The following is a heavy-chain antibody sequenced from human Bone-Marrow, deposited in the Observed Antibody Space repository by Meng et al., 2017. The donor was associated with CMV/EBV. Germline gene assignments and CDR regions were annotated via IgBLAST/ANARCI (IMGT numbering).Heavy chain of an antibody. J-gene: IGHJ6*01. V-gene: IGHV4-59*01. Sequence: ESLKISCTVSGGSISSYYWSWIRQPPGKGLEWIGYIYYSGSTNYNPSLKSRVTISVDTSKNQFSLKLSSVTAADTAVYYCARGQIPYYYYGMDVWGQGTTVTVYS. CDR2: IYYSGST. CDR3: ARGQIPYYYYGMDV. CDR1: GGSISSYY.